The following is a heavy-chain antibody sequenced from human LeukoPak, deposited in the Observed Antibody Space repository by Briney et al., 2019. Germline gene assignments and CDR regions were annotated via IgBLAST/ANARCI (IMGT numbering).Heavy chain of an antibody. D-gene: IGHD1-26*01. Sequence: SQTLSLTCTVSGGSISSGGYYWSWIRQHPGKGLEWIGYIYYSGSTYYNPSLKSRVTISVDTSKSQFSLKLSSVTAADTAVYYCATATTHYYYYYMDVWGKGTTVTVSS. CDR3: ATATTHYYYYYMDV. V-gene: IGHV4-31*03. CDR1: GGSISSGGYY. J-gene: IGHJ6*03. CDR2: IYYSGST.